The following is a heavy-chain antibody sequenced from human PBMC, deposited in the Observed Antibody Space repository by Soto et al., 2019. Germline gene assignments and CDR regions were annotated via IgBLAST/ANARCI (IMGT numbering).Heavy chain of an antibody. D-gene: IGHD5-18*01. CDR1: GFTFSSYA. Sequence: GGSLRLSCAASGFTFSSYAMHWVRQAPGKGLEWVAVISYDGSNKYYADSVKGRFTISRDNSKNTLYLQMNSLRAEDTAVYYCASQYVDTAMVTGPYYFDYWGQGTLVTVSS. CDR3: ASQYVDTAMVTGPYYFDY. V-gene: IGHV3-30-3*01. CDR2: ISYDGSNK. J-gene: IGHJ4*02.